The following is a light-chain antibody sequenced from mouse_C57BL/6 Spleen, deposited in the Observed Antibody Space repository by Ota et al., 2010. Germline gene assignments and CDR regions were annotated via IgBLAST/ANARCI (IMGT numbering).Light chain of an antibody. CDR2: WAS. J-gene: IGKJ4*01. V-gene: IGKV6-23*01. CDR1: QDVSTA. Sequence: TQSHKFMSTSVGDRVSITCKASQDVSTAVAWYQQKPGQSPKLLIYWASTRHTGVPDRFTGSGSGTDFTLTISNVQSEDLADYFCQQYSSYPFTFGSGTKLEIK. CDR3: QQYSSYPFT.